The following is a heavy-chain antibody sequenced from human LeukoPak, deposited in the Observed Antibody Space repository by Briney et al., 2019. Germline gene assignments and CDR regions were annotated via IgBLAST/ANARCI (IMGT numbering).Heavy chain of an antibody. V-gene: IGHV3-7*01. CDR1: GFPFWKYL. Sequence: GSLRPPCSALGFPFWKYLEKWVRPASGKGPEWVASINNDGSGKYFVDSVKDRFTISRDNAKNSLYLQINSLKVEDTAIYYCARDDGDVWGIGTTVTVSS. J-gene: IGHJ6*03. CDR3: ARDDGDV. CDR2: INNDGSGK.